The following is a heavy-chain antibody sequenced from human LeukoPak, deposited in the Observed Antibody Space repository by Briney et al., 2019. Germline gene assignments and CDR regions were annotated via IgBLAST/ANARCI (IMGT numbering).Heavy chain of an antibody. Sequence: LSGGSLRLSCAASGFTFSTFAMSSVRQAPGKGLEWVSGIIENGCDKYYADSVRGRFTISRDNSKNTLYLQMNSLRADDTAVYYCARDYVTPGITGTTSPLDYWGQGILVSVSS. V-gene: IGHV3-23*01. CDR2: IIENGCDK. J-gene: IGHJ4*02. CDR3: ARDYVTPGITGTTSPLDY. D-gene: IGHD1-7*01. CDR1: GFTFSTFA.